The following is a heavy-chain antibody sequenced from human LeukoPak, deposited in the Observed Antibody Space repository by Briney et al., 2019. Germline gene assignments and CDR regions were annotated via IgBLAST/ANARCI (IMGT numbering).Heavy chain of an antibody. J-gene: IGHJ4*02. Sequence: SETLSLTCTVSGGSISSSSHYWVWIRQPPGKGLEWIGSIFYSGSTYYNPSLPSLKSRVTISVDTSKNQFSLNLSSVTAADTAVYYCARDRQQLVRGDYFDYWGQGILVTVSS. V-gene: IGHV4-39*07. D-gene: IGHD6-13*01. CDR1: GGSISSSSHY. CDR2: IFYSGST. CDR3: ARDRQQLVRGDYFDY.